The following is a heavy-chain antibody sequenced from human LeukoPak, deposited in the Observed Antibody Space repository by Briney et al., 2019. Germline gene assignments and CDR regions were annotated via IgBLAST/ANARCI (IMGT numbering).Heavy chain of an antibody. D-gene: IGHD6-19*01. V-gene: IGHV3-20*04. CDR3: ARHQDSSGWYGSDN. Sequence: TGGSLRLSCAASGFTFDDYAMSCVRQAPGKGLEWVSGIKWNGGSTGYVDSVKGRFTISRDNAKNSLYLQMNSLRAEDTALYYCARHQDSSGWYGSDNWGQGTLVTVSS. CDR1: GFTFDDYA. J-gene: IGHJ4*02. CDR2: IKWNGGST.